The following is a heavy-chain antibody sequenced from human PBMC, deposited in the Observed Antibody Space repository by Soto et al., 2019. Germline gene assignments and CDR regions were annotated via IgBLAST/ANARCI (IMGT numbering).Heavy chain of an antibody. J-gene: IGHJ6*02. Sequence: LGESLKISCKGSGYSFTSYWIGWVRQMPGKGLEWMGIIYPGDSDTRYSPSFQGQVTISADKSISTAYLQWSSLKASDTAMYYCARPREAGNYHYGVAVWGQGTTVTVSS. D-gene: IGHD6-19*01. CDR3: ARPREAGNYHYGVAV. V-gene: IGHV5-51*01. CDR2: IYPGDSDT. CDR1: GYSFTSYW.